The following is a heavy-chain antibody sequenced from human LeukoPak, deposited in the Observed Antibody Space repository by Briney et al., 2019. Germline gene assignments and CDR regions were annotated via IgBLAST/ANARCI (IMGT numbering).Heavy chain of an antibody. J-gene: IGHJ5*02. Sequence: PGGSLRLSCAVSGFPFITYNMNWVRQAPGKGLDWVAFKGRFTISRDNSKNTLYLQMNSLRAEDTAVYYCAKRGEGVSNRWYMNNWFDPWGQGTRVTVSS. CDR1: GFPFITYN. D-gene: IGHD6-13*01. CDR3: AKRGEGVSNRWYMNNWFDP. V-gene: IGHV3-30*02.